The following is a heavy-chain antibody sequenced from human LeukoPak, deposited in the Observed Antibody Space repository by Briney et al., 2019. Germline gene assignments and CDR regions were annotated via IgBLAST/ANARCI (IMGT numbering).Heavy chain of an antibody. J-gene: IGHJ6*03. CDR2: INHREKT. V-gene: IGHV4-34*01. CDR3: ARARYCSGFSCPAAGLDYMDV. CDR1: GGSSTGYY. Sequence: SETLSLTCTLSGGSSTGYYWSWIRQPPGKGLEWIAVINHREKTDYNPSLKSRVTIAADRAKNQFSLTLTSLTAADTAVYFCARARYCSGFSCPAAGLDYMDVWGTGTTVTVPS. D-gene: IGHD2-15*01.